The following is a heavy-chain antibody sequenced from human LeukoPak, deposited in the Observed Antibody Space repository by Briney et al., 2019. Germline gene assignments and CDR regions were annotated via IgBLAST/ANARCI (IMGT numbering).Heavy chain of an antibody. D-gene: IGHD5-24*01. J-gene: IGHJ5*02. CDR1: GFTFDDYA. V-gene: IGHV3-43*02. CDR2: IRGDGGST. CDR3: AKDPATRDGHGAWFDP. Sequence: GGSLRLSCAASGFTFDDYAIHWVRQAPGKSLEWVSLIRGDGGSTYYADSVKGRFTISRDNSKNSLYLQMNSLRTEDTALYYCAKDPATRDGHGAWFDPWGQGTLVTVSS.